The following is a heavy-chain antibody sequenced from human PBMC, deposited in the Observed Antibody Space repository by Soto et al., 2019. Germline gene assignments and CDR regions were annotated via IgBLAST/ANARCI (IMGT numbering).Heavy chain of an antibody. CDR3: ARHIASYAYGEGY. CDR2: IYYTGST. Sequence: PSERMSDTGTVPVGSITSDYGTWIRQPAGRGLEWIGYIYYTGSTSYNPSLRSRVTISVDRSKNQFSLKLGSVTAADTAVYSCARHIASYAYGEGYWGQGIQVTVSS. V-gene: IGHV4-59*08. J-gene: IGHJ4*02. CDR1: VGSITSDY. D-gene: IGHD2-21*01.